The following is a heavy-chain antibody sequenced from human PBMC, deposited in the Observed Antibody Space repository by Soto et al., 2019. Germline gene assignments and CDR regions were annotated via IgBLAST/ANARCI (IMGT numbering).Heavy chain of an antibody. CDR2: IHHSGTT. CDR3: ANDSGDYRNDAFDI. Sequence: VQLRQWGAGLLKPSETLSLTCAVYGGLYSDYYWSWIRQAPGKGLEWIGEIHHSGTTNYNPSLRSRVNITLDRSKNQFTLRLSSMTAADAAVYFCANDSGDYRNDAFDIWSPGTRVTVSS. V-gene: IGHV4-34*01. CDR1: GGLYSDYY. J-gene: IGHJ3*02. D-gene: IGHD4-17*01.